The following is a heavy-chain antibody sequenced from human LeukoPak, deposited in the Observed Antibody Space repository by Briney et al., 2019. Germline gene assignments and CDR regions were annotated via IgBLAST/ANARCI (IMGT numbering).Heavy chain of an antibody. CDR3: ARERGTVTTDY. D-gene: IGHD4-17*01. CDR2: IYYSGST. J-gene: IGHJ4*02. Sequence: SKTLSLTCTVSGGSISSSSYYWGWIRQPPGKGLEWIGSIYYSGSTYYNPSLKSRVTISVDTSKNQFSLKLSSVTAADTAVYYCARERGTVTTDYWGQGTLVTVSS. V-gene: IGHV4-39*07. CDR1: GGSISSSSYY.